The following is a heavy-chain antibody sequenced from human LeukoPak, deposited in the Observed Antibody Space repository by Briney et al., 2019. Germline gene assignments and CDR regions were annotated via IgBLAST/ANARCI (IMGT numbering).Heavy chain of an antibody. CDR1: GFTFSSSA. V-gene: IGHV3-23*01. D-gene: IGHD3-10*01. CDR3: ARVYSANGYGSGYFDY. J-gene: IGHJ4*02. Sequence: GGSLTLSCAASGFTFSSSAMSWVRQAPGKGLEWVSGISSSGSGTNYVDSVKGRFTITRDTSKNTLHLQMNSLRAEDTAVYYCARVYSANGYGSGYFDYWGQGTLVTVSS. CDR2: ISSSGSGT.